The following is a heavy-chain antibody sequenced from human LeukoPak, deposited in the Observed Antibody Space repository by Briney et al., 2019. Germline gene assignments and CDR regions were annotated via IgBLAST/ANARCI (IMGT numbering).Heavy chain of an antibody. D-gene: IGHD2-15*01. V-gene: IGHV3-48*03. Sequence: GGSLRLSCEASGFTFSSYEMNWVRQAPGKGLEWVSYISSSGSTIYYADSVKGRFTIPRDNAKNSLYLQMNSLRAEDTAVYYCARFDGVAANFDYWGQGTLVTVSS. CDR1: GFTFSSYE. CDR2: ISSSGSTI. J-gene: IGHJ4*02. CDR3: ARFDGVAANFDY.